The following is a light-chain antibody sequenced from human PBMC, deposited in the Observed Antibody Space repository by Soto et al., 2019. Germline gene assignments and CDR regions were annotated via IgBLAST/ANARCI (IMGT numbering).Light chain of an antibody. CDR1: SSNIGNNY. V-gene: IGLV1-51*01. J-gene: IGLJ2*01. Sequence: QSVLTQPPSVSAAPGQKVTISCSGSSSNIGNNYVSWYQQLPGTAPKLLIYDNNNRPSGIPDRFSGSKSGTSATLGITGLQTGDEADYYCGTWYSSLSAVVFGGGTKVTVL. CDR2: DNN. CDR3: GTWYSSLSAVV.